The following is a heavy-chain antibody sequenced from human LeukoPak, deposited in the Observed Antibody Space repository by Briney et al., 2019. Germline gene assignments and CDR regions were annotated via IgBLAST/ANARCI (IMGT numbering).Heavy chain of an antibody. V-gene: IGHV3-74*01. J-gene: IGHJ6*03. Sequence: GGSLRLSCAASGFTFSSYWMLWVRQAPGMGLVWVSRINTDGTTTAYADSVKGRFTVSRDNAKMSLFLQLNSLRAEDTAVYYCARDNGVVHGVYYMDVWGKGTTVTVS. CDR2: INTDGTTT. CDR1: GFTFSSYW. CDR3: ARDNGVVHGVYYMDV. D-gene: IGHD3-3*01.